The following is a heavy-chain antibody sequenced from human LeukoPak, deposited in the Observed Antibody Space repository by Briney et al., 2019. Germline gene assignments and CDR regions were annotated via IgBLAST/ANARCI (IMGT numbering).Heavy chain of an antibody. CDR1: GFTVSSNY. J-gene: IGHJ4*02. Sequence: GGSLRLSCAASGFTVSSNYMSWVRQAPGKGLEWVSYISSSSSTIYYADSVKGRFTISRDNAKNSLYLQMNSLRAEDTAVYYCARDYRSGSYSLDYWGQGTLVTVSS. V-gene: IGHV3-48*04. D-gene: IGHD3-10*01. CDR3: ARDYRSGSYSLDY. CDR2: ISSSSSTI.